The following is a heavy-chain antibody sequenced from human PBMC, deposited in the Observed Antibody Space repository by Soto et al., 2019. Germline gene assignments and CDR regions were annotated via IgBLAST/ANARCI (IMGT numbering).Heavy chain of an antibody. V-gene: IGHV3-30*18. Sequence: PGGSLRLSCAASGFTFSSYGMHWVRQAPGKGLEWVAVISYDGSNKYYADSVKGRFTISRDNSKDTLYLQMNSLRAEDTAVYYCAKDLRADYYYYYYYMDVWGKGTTVTVSS. CDR3: AKDLRADYYYYYYYMDV. CDR2: ISYDGSNK. CDR1: GFTFSSYG. J-gene: IGHJ6*03. D-gene: IGHD6-25*01.